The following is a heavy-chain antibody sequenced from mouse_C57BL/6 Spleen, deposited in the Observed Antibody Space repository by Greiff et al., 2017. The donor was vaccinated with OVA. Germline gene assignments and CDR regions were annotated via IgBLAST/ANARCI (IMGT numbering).Heavy chain of an antibody. J-gene: IGHJ2*01. V-gene: IGHV1-82*01. CDR1: GYAFSSSW. CDR3: AREGVWYPDY. D-gene: IGHD2-10*02. CDR2: IYPGDGDT. Sequence: LVESGPELVKPGASVKISCKASGYAFSSSWMNWVKQRPGKGLEWIGRIYPGDGDTNYNGKFKGKATLTADKSSSTAYMQLSSLTSEDSAVYFCAREGVWYPDYWGQGTTLTVSS.